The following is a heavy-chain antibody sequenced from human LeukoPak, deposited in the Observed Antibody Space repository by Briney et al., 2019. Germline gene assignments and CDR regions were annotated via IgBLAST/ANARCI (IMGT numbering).Heavy chain of an antibody. CDR2: IRYDGSNQ. J-gene: IGHJ3*02. Sequence: GGSLRLSCAASGFTFSSYGMHWVRQAPGKGLEWVAFIRYDGSNQYYADSVKGRFTISRDNSKNTLYLQMNSLRAEDTAVYYCARDDGYGDYVTYDAFDIWGQGTIVTVSS. D-gene: IGHD4-17*01. CDR3: ARDDGYGDYVTYDAFDI. V-gene: IGHV3-30*02. CDR1: GFTFSSYG.